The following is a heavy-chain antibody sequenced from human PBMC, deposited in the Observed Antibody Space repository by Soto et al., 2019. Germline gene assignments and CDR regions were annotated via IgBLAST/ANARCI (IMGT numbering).Heavy chain of an antibody. J-gene: IGHJ4*02. CDR1: GFTFDDYA. CDR2: ISWNSGSI. D-gene: IGHD5-18*01. Sequence: EVQLVESGGGLVQPGRSLRLSCAASGFTFDDYAMHWVRQAPGKGLEWVSGISWNSGSIGYADSVKGRFTISRDNAKNSLYLQMNSLRAEETALYYCAKGGGVDTAMVTDYWGQGTLVTVSS. V-gene: IGHV3-9*01. CDR3: AKGGGVDTAMVTDY.